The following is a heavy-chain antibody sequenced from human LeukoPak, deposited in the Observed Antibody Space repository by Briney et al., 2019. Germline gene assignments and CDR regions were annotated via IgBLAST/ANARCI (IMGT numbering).Heavy chain of an antibody. Sequence: SETLSLTCAVYGGSFSGYYWSWIRQPPGKGLEWIGEINHSGSTNYNPSLKSRVTISVDTSKNQFSLKLSSVTAADTAVYYCARVLAYYDFWSGSSYYYYGMDVWGQGTTVTVSS. CDR3: ARVLAYYDFWSGSSYYYYGMDV. CDR1: GGSFSGYY. CDR2: INHSGST. D-gene: IGHD3-3*01. J-gene: IGHJ6*02. V-gene: IGHV4-34*01.